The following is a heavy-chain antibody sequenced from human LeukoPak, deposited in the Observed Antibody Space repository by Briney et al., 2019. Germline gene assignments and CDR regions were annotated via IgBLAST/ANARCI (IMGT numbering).Heavy chain of an antibody. J-gene: IGHJ3*02. V-gene: IGHV3-7*05. CDR2: IQQEGSEI. CDR3: ARDRGYSTFDI. Sequence: SGRSLRLSCAASGFTFSTYWMSSVRQAPGKGLEWVANIQQEGSEINYVDSVKGRFTISRDNAKNSLYLQMNSLRAEDTAVYYCARDRGYSTFDIWGQGTIVTVSS. D-gene: IGHD5-18*01. CDR1: GFTFSTYW.